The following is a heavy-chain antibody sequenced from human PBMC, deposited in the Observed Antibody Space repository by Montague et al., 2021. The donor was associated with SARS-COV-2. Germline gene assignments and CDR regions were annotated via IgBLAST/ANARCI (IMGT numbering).Heavy chain of an antibody. D-gene: IGHD1-14*01. CDR2: IYTSGST. CDR1: GGSISSYY. J-gene: IGHJ3*02. Sequence: SGTLSLTCTVSGGSISSYYWSWIRQPAGKGLKWIGLIYTSGSTNYNPSLKSRVTMSLDTSKNQFSLKLRSVTAADTAVYYCARGSFGMGAFDIWGQGTMVTVSS. V-gene: IGHV4-4*07. CDR3: ARGSFGMGAFDI.